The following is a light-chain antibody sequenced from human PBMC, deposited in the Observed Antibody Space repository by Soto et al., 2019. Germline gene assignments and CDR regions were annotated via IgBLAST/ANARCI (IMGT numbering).Light chain of an antibody. J-gene: IGKJ5*01. V-gene: IGKV1-33*01. CDR1: QDISNY. Sequence: IQMTQSPSSRSASVGDRVIITCQASQDISNYLNWYQQKRGKAPKLVIYDASNLETGVPSRFSGSGSGTDFTVTISSLQPEDVATYYGQRTYNAPITSGQGTRLEI. CDR3: QRTYNAPIT. CDR2: DAS.